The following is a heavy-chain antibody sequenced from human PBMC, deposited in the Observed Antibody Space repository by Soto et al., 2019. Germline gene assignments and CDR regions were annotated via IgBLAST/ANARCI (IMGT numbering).Heavy chain of an antibody. Sequence: GGSLRLSCAGYGFTFSGYSMNWVRQAPGKGLEWLSYISSSSSTIFYADSVKGRFTISRDNAKNSLYLQMNSLRAEDTAVYYCAPTAVVPAAPLWGQGALVTVSS. J-gene: IGHJ4*02. CDR3: APTAVVPAAPL. V-gene: IGHV3-48*01. CDR1: GFTFSGYS. D-gene: IGHD2-2*01. CDR2: ISSSSSTI.